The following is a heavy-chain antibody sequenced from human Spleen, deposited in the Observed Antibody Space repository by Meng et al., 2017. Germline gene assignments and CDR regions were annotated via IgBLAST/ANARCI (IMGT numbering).Heavy chain of an antibody. CDR2: ISTTGGTT. D-gene: IGHD6-6*01. V-gene: IGHV3-11*01. Sequence: QVQLVESGGGLIKPGGSLRRSCAASGFTFSDYYMSWIRQAPGKGLEWISYISTTGGTTHYADSVKGRFTVSRDNAKNLLYLQMNSLRAEDTAAYYCAREVYSSSSFDYWGQGTLVTVSS. J-gene: IGHJ4*02. CDR3: AREVYSSSSFDY. CDR1: GFTFSDYY.